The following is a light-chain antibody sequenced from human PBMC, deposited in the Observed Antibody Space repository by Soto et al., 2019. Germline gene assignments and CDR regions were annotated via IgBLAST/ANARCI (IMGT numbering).Light chain of an antibody. Sequence: EIVLTQSPGTRSLSPGERATLSCRASQSVSSSYLAWYQQKPGQAPRLLISSASSRATGFPDRFSGSGSGTGSTLTISRLEPEDFAVYYCQQYGSSGTFGQGTKVDIK. CDR1: QSVSSSY. CDR2: SAS. CDR3: QQYGSSGT. J-gene: IGKJ1*01. V-gene: IGKV3-20*01.